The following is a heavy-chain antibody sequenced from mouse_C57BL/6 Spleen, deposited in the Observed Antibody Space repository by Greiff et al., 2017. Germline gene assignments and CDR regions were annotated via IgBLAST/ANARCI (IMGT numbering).Heavy chain of an antibody. CDR2: ILPGSGST. Sequence: QVHVKQPGAELVKPGASVKLSCKATGYTFTGYWIEWVKQRPGHGLEWIGEILPGSGSTNYNEKFKGKATFTADTSSNTAYMQLSSLTTEDSAIYYCARGDGSSYCWYFDVWGTGTTVTVSS. CDR1: GYTFTGYW. D-gene: IGHD1-1*01. J-gene: IGHJ1*03. V-gene: IGHV1-9*01. CDR3: ARGDGSSYCWYFDV.